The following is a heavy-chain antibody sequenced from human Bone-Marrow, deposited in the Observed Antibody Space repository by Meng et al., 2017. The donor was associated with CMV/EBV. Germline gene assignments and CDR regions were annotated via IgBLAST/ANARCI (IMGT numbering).Heavy chain of an antibody. V-gene: IGHV1-2*02. CDR3: ARDLLDCSSTSCQAAFDP. J-gene: IGHJ5*02. CDR2: INPNSGGT. D-gene: IGHD2-2*01. CDR1: GYTFTGYY. Sequence: ASVKVSCKASGYTFTGYYMHWVRQAPGQGLEWMGWINPNSGGTNYAQKFQGRVTMTRDTSISTAYMELSRLRSDDTAVYYCARDLLDCSSTSCQAAFDPWGQGTLVPVSS.